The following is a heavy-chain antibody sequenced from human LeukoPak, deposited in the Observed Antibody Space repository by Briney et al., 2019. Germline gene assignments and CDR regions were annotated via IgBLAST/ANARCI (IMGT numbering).Heavy chain of an antibody. CDR2: IKSTTEDGTT. Sequence: KPGGSLRLSCAASGFNNVWMSWVRQAPGKGLEWVGRIKSTTEDGTTDYAAPVKGRFTISRDDSKHTLYLQMNSLKTEDTAVYYCTARYCRSTSCYGEYFQRWGQGTLVTVSS. J-gene: IGHJ1*01. D-gene: IGHD2-2*01. CDR1: GFNNVW. CDR3: TARYCRSTSCYGEYFQR. V-gene: IGHV3-15*01.